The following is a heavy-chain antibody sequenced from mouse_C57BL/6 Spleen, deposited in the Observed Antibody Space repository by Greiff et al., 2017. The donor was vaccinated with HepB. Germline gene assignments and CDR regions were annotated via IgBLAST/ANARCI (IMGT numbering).Heavy chain of an antibody. CDR2: IYPGDGDT. V-gene: IGHV1-80*01. Sequence: VKLVESGAELVKPGASVKISCKASGYAFSSYWMNWVKQRPGKGLEWIGQIYPGDGDTNYNGKFKGKATLTADKSSSTAYMQLSSLTSEDSAVYFCARHGYRAMDYWGQGTSVTVSS. CDR3: ARHGYRAMDY. CDR1: GYAFSSYW. J-gene: IGHJ4*01. D-gene: IGHD2-14*01.